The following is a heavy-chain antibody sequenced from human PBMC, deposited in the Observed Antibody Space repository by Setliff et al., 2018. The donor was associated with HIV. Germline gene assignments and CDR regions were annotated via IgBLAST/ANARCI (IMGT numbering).Heavy chain of an antibody. Sequence: SETLSLTCTVTGYSISSGYYWAWIRQPPGKGLEWIGYIYHAGNTYYNPSLKSRVTISVDTSKNQIPLRLNSLTAADTAVYYCARGTTLNVVPDAFDIWGQGTMGTVS. CDR1: GYSISSGYY. D-gene: IGHD4-17*01. CDR3: ARGTTLNVVPDAFDI. CDR2: IYHAGNT. V-gene: IGHV4-38-2*02. J-gene: IGHJ3*02.